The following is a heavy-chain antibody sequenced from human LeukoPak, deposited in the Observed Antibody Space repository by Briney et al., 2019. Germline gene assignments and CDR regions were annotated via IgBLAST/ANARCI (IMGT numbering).Heavy chain of an antibody. CDR3: CSGSYYSPYYYMDV. CDR2: ISGSGGST. CDR1: GFTFSSYG. Sequence: GGTLRLSCAASGFTFSSYGMSWVRQAPGKGLEWVSAISGSGGSTYYADSVKGRFTISRDNSKNTLYLQMNSLRAEDTAVYYCCSGSYYSPYYYMDVWGKGTTVTISS. D-gene: IGHD1-26*01. J-gene: IGHJ6*03. V-gene: IGHV3-23*01.